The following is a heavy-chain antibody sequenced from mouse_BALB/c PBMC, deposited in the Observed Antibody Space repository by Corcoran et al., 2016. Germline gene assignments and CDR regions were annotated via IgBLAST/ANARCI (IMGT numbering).Heavy chain of an antibody. Sequence: EVQLQQSGPELVKPGASVKMSCKASGYTFTSYVMHWVKLKPGQGLEWIGYIDPYNDNTKYSEEFKGKAKLTSDKSSSTAYMELRSLTFEDSAVSYCAREFPGGYPFDYWCLGTTLTVSS. V-gene: IGHV1S136*01. CDR3: AREFPGGYPFDY. J-gene: IGHJ2*01. D-gene: IGHD2-2*01. CDR1: GYTFTSYV. CDR2: IDPYNDNT.